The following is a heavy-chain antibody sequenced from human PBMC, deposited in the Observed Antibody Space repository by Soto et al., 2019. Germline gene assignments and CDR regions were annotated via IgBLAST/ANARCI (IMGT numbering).Heavy chain of an antibody. CDR2: INHSGST. CDR3: ARGSRLRYFDWLLGALDY. Sequence: LSLTCAVYGGSFSGYYWSWIRQPPGKGLEWIGEINHSGSTNYNPSLKSRVTISVDTSKNQFSLKLSSVTAADTAVYYCARGSRLRYFDWLLGALDYWGQGTLVTSPQ. D-gene: IGHD3-9*01. J-gene: IGHJ4*02. CDR1: GGSFSGYY. V-gene: IGHV4-34*01.